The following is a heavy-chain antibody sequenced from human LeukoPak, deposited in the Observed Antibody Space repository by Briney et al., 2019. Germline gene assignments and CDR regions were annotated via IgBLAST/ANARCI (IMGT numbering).Heavy chain of an antibody. CDR2: INHSGST. D-gene: IGHD2-2*01. CDR3: ARIGYCSSTSCYYYYYYYMDV. V-gene: IGHV4-34*01. Sequence: NPSETLSLTCAVYGGSFSGYYWSWIRQPPGKGLEWIGEINHSGSTNYNPSLKSRVTISVDTSKNQFSLKLSSVTAADTAVYYCARIGYCSSTSCYYYYYYYMDVWGKGTTVTVS. J-gene: IGHJ6*03. CDR1: GGSFSGYY.